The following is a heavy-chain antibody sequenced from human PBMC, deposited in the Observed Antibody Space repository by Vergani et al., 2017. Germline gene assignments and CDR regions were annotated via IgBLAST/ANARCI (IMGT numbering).Heavy chain of an antibody. Sequence: EVQLVESGGGLVQPGGSLRLSCAASGFTLSASGMNWVRQAPGRGLESVSYISTSRIFYADSVRGRFTISRDNAKNLLFLRMDSLRAEDTALYYCARDYENSYGRGFEHGGEGALVTGSS. CDR2: ISTSRI. J-gene: IGHJ4*02. CDR3: ARDYENSYGRGFEH. CDR1: GFTLSASG. V-gene: IGHV3-48*01. D-gene: IGHD5-18*01.